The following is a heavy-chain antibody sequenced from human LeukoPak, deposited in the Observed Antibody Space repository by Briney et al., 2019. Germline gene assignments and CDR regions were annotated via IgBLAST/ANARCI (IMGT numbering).Heavy chain of an antibody. Sequence: SETLSLTCAVYGGSFSGYYWSWIRQPPGKGLEWIGEINHSGSTNYNPSLKSRVTISVDTSKNQFSLKLSSLTAADTAVYYCARAAAAGLPEAWGQGTLVTVPS. J-gene: IGHJ5*02. CDR1: GGSFSGYY. V-gene: IGHV4-34*01. CDR2: INHSGST. CDR3: ARAAAAGLPEA. D-gene: IGHD6-13*01.